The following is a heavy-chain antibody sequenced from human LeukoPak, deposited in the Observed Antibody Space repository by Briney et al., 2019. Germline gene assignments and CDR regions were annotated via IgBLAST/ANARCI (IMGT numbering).Heavy chain of an antibody. D-gene: IGHD6-13*01. CDR2: INHSGST. CDR3: ARYGGFRIAAAGTDY. Sequence: SETLSLTCAVYGGSFSGCYWSWIRQPPGKGLEWIGEINHSGSTNYNPSLKSRVTISVDTSKNQFSLKLSSVTAADTAVYYYARYGGFRIAAAGTDYWGQGTLVTVSS. J-gene: IGHJ4*02. CDR1: GGSFSGCY. V-gene: IGHV4-34*01.